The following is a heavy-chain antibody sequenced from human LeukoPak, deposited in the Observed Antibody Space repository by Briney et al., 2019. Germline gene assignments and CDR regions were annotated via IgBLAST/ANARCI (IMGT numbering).Heavy chain of an antibody. CDR2: ISSTSYI. J-gene: IGHJ5*02. D-gene: IGHD5-18*01. Sequence: PGGSLRLSCAASGLTFTAYTINWVRQAPGKGLEWVSSISSTSYICYADSVKGRFTISRDNAKNSVYLQMNSLRAEDTAVYYCARDTAMVKFDPWGQGTLVTVSS. CDR3: ARDTAMVKFDP. CDR1: GLTFTAYT. V-gene: IGHV3-21*01.